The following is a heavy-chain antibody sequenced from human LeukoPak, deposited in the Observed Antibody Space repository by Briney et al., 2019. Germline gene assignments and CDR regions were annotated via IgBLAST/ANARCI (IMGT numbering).Heavy chain of an antibody. CDR3: AREERGYCSGGSCWAFDY. D-gene: IGHD2-15*01. V-gene: IGHV4-4*07. Sequence: SETLSLTCTVSGGSISSYYWSWIRQPAGKGLEWIGRIYTSGSTNYNPSLKSRVTISVDTSKNQFSLKLSSVTAADTAVYYCAREERGYCSGGSCWAFDYWGQGTLVTVSS. CDR1: GGSISSYY. J-gene: IGHJ4*02. CDR2: IYTSGST.